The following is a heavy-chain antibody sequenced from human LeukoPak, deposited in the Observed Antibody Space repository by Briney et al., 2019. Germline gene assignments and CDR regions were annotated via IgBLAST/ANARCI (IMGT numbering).Heavy chain of an antibody. CDR3: VRDLDYEYVWGRFS. D-gene: IGHD3-16*01. J-gene: IGHJ4*02. Sequence: GGSLRLSCAASGFTVNNNYMSWVRQAPGKGLGWVSIIYSGGSTYYADSVKGRFTVSRDNSKNTMSLQMNSLRAEDTAMYYCVRDLDYEYVWGRFSWGQGTLVTVSS. V-gene: IGHV3-53*01. CDR2: IYSGGST. CDR1: GFTVNNNY.